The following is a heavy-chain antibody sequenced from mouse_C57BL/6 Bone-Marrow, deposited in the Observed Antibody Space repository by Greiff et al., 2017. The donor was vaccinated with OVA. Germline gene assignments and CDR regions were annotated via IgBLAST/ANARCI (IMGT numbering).Heavy chain of an antibody. CDR3: ARYDGYSYYAMDY. D-gene: IGHD2-3*01. J-gene: IGHJ4*01. V-gene: IGHV1-54*01. CDR2: INPGSGGT. CDR1: GYAFTNYL. Sequence: QVQLQQSGAELVRPGTSVTVSCKASGYAFTNYLIEWVKQRPGQGLEWIGVINPGSGGTNYNEKFQGKATLTADKSSSTAYMQLSSLTSEDSAVYFCARYDGYSYYAMDYWGQGTSVTVSS.